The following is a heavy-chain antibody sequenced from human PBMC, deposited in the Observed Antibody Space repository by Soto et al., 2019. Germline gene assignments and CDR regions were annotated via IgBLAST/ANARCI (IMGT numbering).Heavy chain of an antibody. CDR1: GYTFTSYG. Sequence: QVQLVQSGAEVKKPGASVKVSCKASGYTFTSYGISWVRQAPGQGLEWMGRISAYNGNTNYAQKLQGRVTMTTDTSTSTAYMELRSLRSDDTAVYYCARDVGYCGGDCYYYYGMDVWGQGTTVTVSS. D-gene: IGHD2-21*02. CDR2: ISAYNGNT. CDR3: ARDVGYCGGDCYYYYGMDV. V-gene: IGHV1-18*04. J-gene: IGHJ6*02.